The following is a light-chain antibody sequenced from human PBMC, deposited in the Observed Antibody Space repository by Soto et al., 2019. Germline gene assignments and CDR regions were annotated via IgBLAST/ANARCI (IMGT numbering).Light chain of an antibody. V-gene: IGLV2-11*01. CDR1: SSDVGGYNY. Sequence: QSVLTQPRSVSGSPGQSVTISCTGTSSDVGGYNYVSWYQHHPGKAPKLMIYDVDKRPSGVPGRFSGSKSGNTASLTISGLQAEDEADYYCCSYAGSYPFVFGTGTKLTAL. CDR3: CSYAGSYPFV. J-gene: IGLJ1*01. CDR2: DVD.